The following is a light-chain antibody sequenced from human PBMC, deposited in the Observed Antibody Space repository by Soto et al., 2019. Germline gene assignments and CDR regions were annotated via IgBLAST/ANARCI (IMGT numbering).Light chain of an antibody. J-gene: IGLJ6*01. Sequence: QSALTQPASVSGSPGQSITVSCTGTNTDVGGYNYVSLYQHRPGKAPRLMIYEVRNRLSGVSNRFSGSKSGNTASLTISGLQSEDEADYYCTSYTPTGALVFGSGTKVTVL. V-gene: IGLV2-14*01. CDR2: EVR. CDR3: TSYTPTGALV. CDR1: NTDVGGYNY.